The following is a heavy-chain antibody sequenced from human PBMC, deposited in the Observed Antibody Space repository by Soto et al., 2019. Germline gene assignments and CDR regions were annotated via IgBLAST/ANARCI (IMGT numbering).Heavy chain of an antibody. CDR2: IIPIFGTA. Sequence: GASVKVSCKASGGTFSSYAISWVRQALGQGLEWMGGIIPIFGTANYAQKFQGRVTITADESTSTAYMELSSLRSEDTAVYYCARGTGRAAAWRMDVWGQGTTVTVSS. D-gene: IGHD6-13*01. CDR3: ARGTGRAAAWRMDV. J-gene: IGHJ6*02. V-gene: IGHV1-69*13. CDR1: GGTFSSYA.